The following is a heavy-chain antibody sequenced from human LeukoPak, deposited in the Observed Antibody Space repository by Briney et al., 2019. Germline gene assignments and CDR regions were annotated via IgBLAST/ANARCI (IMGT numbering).Heavy chain of an antibody. Sequence: PSETLSLTCTVSGGSISSYYWSWIRQPPGKGLEWIGYIYYSGSTNYNPSLKSRVTISVDTSKNQFSLNLSSVTTADTAVYYCARGSPIRYSYYFDYWGQGTLVTVSS. D-gene: IGHD3-9*01. J-gene: IGHJ4*02. CDR1: GGSISSYY. V-gene: IGHV4-59*01. CDR3: ARGSPIRYSYYFDY. CDR2: IYYSGST.